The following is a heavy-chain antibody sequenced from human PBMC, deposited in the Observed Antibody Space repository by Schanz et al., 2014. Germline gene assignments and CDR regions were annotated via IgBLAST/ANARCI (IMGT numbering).Heavy chain of an antibody. Sequence: QLMQSGSEVRKPGASVKVSCKASGYTFGSHGMTWVRQAPGQGPELMGWINAHTGNTQYAQKFQGRVNMTRDTATTTVHLELTRLRTDDTAIYYCARVHIATYHYNSPGAFDIWGQGTRVTVSS. CDR3: ARVHIATYHYNSPGAFDI. D-gene: IGHD3-10*01. CDR1: GYTFGSHG. V-gene: IGHV1-18*01. CDR2: INAHTGNT. J-gene: IGHJ3*02.